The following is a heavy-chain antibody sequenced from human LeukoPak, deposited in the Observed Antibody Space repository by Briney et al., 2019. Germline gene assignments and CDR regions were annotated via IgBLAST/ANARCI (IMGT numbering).Heavy chain of an antibody. Sequence: PSETLSLTCAVYGGSFSGYYWSWIRQPPGKGLEWIGEINHSGSTNYNPSLKSRVTISVDTSKNQFSLKLSSVTAADTAVYYCAARVDTAMVNPFDYWGQGTLVTVSS. CDR1: GGSFSGYY. V-gene: IGHV4-34*01. D-gene: IGHD5-18*01. J-gene: IGHJ4*02. CDR3: AARVDTAMVNPFDY. CDR2: INHSGST.